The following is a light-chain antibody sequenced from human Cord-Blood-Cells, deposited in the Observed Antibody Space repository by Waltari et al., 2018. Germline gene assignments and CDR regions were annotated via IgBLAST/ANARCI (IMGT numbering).Light chain of an antibody. Sequence: DIRMTQSPSSLSASVGDRVTIPCRASQSISSYLNWYQQKPGKAPKVLIYAASSLQSGVPSRFSGSGSGTDFTLTISSLQPEDFATYYCQQSYSTPPTFGQGTKVEIK. CDR2: AAS. CDR3: QQSYSTPPT. V-gene: IGKV1-39*01. CDR1: QSISSY. J-gene: IGKJ1*01.